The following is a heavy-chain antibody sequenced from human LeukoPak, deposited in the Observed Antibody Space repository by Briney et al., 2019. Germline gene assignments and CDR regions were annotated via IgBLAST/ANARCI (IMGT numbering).Heavy chain of an antibody. D-gene: IGHD1-7*01. J-gene: IGHJ5*02. V-gene: IGHV4-4*07. CDR2: IHTSGTI. CDR3: ARDIDWNFLS. Sequence: SSETLSLSCTVSGGSIYGFHWSWIRQSAGTGLEWIGRIHTSGTINYNPSLQSRVTMSLDTSEKQLSLTMRSVTAADTAVYYCARDIDWNFLSWGQGTLVTVSS. CDR1: GGSIYGFH.